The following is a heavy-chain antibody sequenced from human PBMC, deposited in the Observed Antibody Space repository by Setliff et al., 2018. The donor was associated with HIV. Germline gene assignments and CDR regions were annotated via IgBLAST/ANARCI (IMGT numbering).Heavy chain of an antibody. Sequence: PGGSLRLSCAASGFTFSDHYMDWVRQAPGKGLEWVGRSKNKFNSFTTEYAASVKGRFTISRDDSKNSLYLQMNSLKTEDTAAYYCARGDPFTDFDSWGQGTLVTVSS. CDR3: ARGDPFTDFDS. J-gene: IGHJ4*02. CDR2: SKNKFNSFTT. CDR1: GFTFSDHY. V-gene: IGHV3-72*01. D-gene: IGHD3-16*01.